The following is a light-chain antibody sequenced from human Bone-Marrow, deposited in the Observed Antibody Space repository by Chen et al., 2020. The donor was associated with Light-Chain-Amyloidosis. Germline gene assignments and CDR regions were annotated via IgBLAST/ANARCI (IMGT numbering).Light chain of an antibody. V-gene: IGLV3-25*03. CDR1: DLPTKY. Sequence: SYELTQPPSVSVSPGQTARITCSGDDLPTKYAYWYQQKPGQAPVLVIHRDTERPSGISERFSGSSSGTTATLTIRGVQAEDEADYHGQSADSSGTYEVIFGGGTTLTVL. CDR2: RDT. J-gene: IGLJ2*01. CDR3: QSADSSGTYEVI.